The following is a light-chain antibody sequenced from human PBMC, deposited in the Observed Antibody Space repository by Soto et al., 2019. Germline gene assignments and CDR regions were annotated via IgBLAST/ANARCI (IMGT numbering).Light chain of an antibody. CDR2: SNN. Sequence: QSVLTQPPSASGTPGQRVTISCSGSSSNIGSNTISWYQQLPGTAPKLLIYSNNQRPSGLPDRFSGSKSGTSASLAISGLQSEDEADYYCAAWDDSLNGRGVFGTGTKVTVL. CDR3: AAWDDSLNGRGV. CDR1: SSNIGSNT. J-gene: IGLJ1*01. V-gene: IGLV1-44*01.